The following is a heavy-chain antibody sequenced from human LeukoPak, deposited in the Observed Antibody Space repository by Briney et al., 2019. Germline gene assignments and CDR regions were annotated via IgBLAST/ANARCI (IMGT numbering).Heavy chain of an antibody. J-gene: IGHJ3*01. V-gene: IGHV3-21*01. CDR2: ISSSSGDI. CDR1: GFIFSSYA. CDR3: VRDYGGSSGAFDL. Sequence: GWSLRLSCRASGFIFSSYALNWVRRAPGQGLEWVSSISSSSGDIYSTDSVKGRFTISRGNARKSLYLQMNSLRVEDTAVYYCVRDYGGSSGAFDLWGQGTMVTVSS. D-gene: IGHD4-23*01.